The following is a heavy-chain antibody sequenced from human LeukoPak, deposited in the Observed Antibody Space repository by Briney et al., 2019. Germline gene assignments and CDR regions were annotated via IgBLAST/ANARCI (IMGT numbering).Heavy chain of an antibody. CDR2: IAQDGGDR. Sequence: QTGGSLRLSCAASGFTFTTYWMAWVRQAPGQGLERVANIAQDGGDRVYADSVRGRFTISRDNAENSLFLQMNSLRAEDTAVYYCSNGIYQTSYWGQGTLVTVSS. CDR3: SNGIYQTSY. J-gene: IGHJ4*02. CDR1: GFTFTTYW. V-gene: IGHV3-7*01. D-gene: IGHD7-27*01.